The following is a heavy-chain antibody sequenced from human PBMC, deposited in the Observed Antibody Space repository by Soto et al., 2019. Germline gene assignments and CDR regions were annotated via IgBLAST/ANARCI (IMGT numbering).Heavy chain of an antibody. CDR1: GGSISSGGYS. CDR3: ARVPDR. J-gene: IGHJ5*02. V-gene: IGHV4-30-2*01. D-gene: IGHD2-2*01. CDR2: IYHSGST. Sequence: SETLSLTCAVSGGSISSGGYSWSWIRQPPGKGLEWIGYIYHSGSTYYNPSLKSRVTISVDRSKNQFSLKLNSVAAADTAVYYCARVPDRWGQGTLVTVSS.